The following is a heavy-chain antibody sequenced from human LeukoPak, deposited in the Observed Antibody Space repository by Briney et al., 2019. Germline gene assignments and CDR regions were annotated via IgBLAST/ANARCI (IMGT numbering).Heavy chain of an antibody. Sequence: AGGSLRLSCAASGFTFSTYWMSWVRQAPGKGLEWVANIKQDGSDKFYVDSVKGRFTISRDNAKNSMYLQMNSLRAEDTAIYHCARVLPVASRDYWGQGTLVTVSS. J-gene: IGHJ4*02. CDR2: IKQDGSDK. CDR1: GFTFSTYW. CDR3: ARVLPVASRDY. D-gene: IGHD2-2*01. V-gene: IGHV3-7*01.